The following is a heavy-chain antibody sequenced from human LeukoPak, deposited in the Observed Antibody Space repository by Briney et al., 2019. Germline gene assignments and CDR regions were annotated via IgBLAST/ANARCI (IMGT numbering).Heavy chain of an antibody. Sequence: GGSLRLSCAASGFTFSSYAMTWVRQAPGKGLEWVSIISDSSGDTYYADSVKGRFTISRDNSKSTLYMQMNSLRAEDTAVYYCAKLTSNWYLDHWGQGTLVIVSS. CDR3: AKLTSNWYLDH. CDR1: GFTFSSYA. V-gene: IGHV3-23*01. D-gene: IGHD6-13*01. CDR2: ISDSSGDT. J-gene: IGHJ4*02.